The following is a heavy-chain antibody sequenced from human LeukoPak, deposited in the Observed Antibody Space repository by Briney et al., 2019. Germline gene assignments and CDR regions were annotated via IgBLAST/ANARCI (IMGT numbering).Heavy chain of an antibody. J-gene: IGHJ6*02. CDR3: ARDAVDTANAV. Sequence: AGGSLRLSCAASGFTFTTYWMHWVRQAPGKGLVWVSHINSDGGITSYADSVKGRFTISRDNAKNTLYLQMNSLRAEDTAVYYCARDAVDTANAVWGQGTTVTVSS. CDR1: GFTFTTYW. V-gene: IGHV3-74*01. CDR2: INSDGGIT. D-gene: IGHD5-18*01.